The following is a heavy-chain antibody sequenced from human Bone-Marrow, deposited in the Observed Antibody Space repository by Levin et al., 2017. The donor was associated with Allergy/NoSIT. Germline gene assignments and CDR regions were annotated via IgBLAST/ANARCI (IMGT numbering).Heavy chain of an antibody. D-gene: IGHD6-6*01. V-gene: IGHV4-59*01. CDR1: GGSISSYY. CDR3: ARDGYSSSYRAYYGMDV. Sequence: ESLKISCTVSGGSISSYYWSWIRQPPGKGLEWIGYIYYSGSTNYIPSLKSRVTISVDTSKNQFSLKLSSVTAADTAVYYCARDGYSSSYRAYYGMDVWGQGTTVTVSS. CDR2: IYYSGST. J-gene: IGHJ6*02.